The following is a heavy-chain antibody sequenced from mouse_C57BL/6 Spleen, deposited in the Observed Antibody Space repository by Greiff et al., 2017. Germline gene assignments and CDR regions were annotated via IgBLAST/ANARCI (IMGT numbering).Heavy chain of an antibody. CDR2: ISNGGGST. Sequence: EVKLVESGGGLVQPGGSLKLSCAASGFTFSDSYMYWVRQTPEKRLEWVAYISNGGGSTYYPDTVKGRFTISRDNAKNTLYLQMSRLKSEATAMYYCARQEGSVYFDYGGQGTTLTVSS. CDR1: GFTFSDSY. CDR3: ARQEGSVYFDY. V-gene: IGHV5-12*01. J-gene: IGHJ2*01.